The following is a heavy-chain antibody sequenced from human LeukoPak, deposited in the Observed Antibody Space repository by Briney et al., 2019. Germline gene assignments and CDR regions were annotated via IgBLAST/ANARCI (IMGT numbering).Heavy chain of an antibody. CDR1: GFTFSSYG. D-gene: IGHD2-2*01. CDR3: AREVYCSSTSCYLGDDAFDI. Sequence: GRSLRLSCAASGFTFSSYGMHWVRQAPGKGLEWVSYISSSGSTIYYADSVKGRFTISRANAKNSLYLQMNSLRAEDTAVYYCAREVYCSSTSCYLGDDAFDIWGQGTMVTVSS. V-gene: IGHV3-48*04. CDR2: ISSSGSTI. J-gene: IGHJ3*02.